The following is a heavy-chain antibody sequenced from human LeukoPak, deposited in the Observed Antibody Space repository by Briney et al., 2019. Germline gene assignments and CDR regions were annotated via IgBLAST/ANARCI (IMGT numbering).Heavy chain of an antibody. CDR1: GFTFCDYY. J-gene: IGHJ3*02. V-gene: IGHV3-11*04. Sequence: GGSLRLSCAASGFTFCDYYMSWIRQSPGKGVEWVSYITYSGTNIYYADSVKGRFTISRHNAKSSLYMQMNSRRAEDTAVYYWARGTAAGGSDAFDIWGQGTMVTVSS. CDR2: ITYSGTNI. CDR3: ARGTAAGGSDAFDI. D-gene: IGHD2-21*02.